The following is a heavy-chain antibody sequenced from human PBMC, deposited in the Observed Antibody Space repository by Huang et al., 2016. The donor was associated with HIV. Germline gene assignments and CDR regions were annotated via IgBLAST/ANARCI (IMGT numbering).Heavy chain of an antibody. D-gene: IGHD2-15*01. CDR3: ATSTPDVGAGVLRSAFDI. V-gene: IGHV1-24*01. CDR1: GYTVSELS. Sequence: QVQLVESGAELKKPGASVRVSCKVSGYTVSELSLHWVRQAPEKGREWMGGLDPEGGETIYGKKLQGRGTITEDTSTDKAYMELSSLRPEDTAGYYCATSTPDVGAGVLRSAFDIWGQGTMVTVSS. CDR2: LDPEGGET. J-gene: IGHJ3*02.